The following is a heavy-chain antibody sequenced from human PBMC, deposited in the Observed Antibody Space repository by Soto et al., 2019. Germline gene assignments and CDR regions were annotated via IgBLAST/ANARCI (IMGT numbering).Heavy chain of an antibody. CDR3: AIAGYSSGLHNISDY. CDR1: GFTFDDYA. V-gene: IGHV3-9*01. Sequence: EVQLVESGGGLVQPGRSLRLSCAASGFTFDDYAMHWVRQAPGKGLEWVSGISRNSGSIGYADSVKGRFTICRDNAKNSLYLQMNSLRAEDTALYYCAIAGYSSGLHNISDYWGQGTLVTVSS. CDR2: ISRNSGSI. D-gene: IGHD6-19*01. J-gene: IGHJ4*02.